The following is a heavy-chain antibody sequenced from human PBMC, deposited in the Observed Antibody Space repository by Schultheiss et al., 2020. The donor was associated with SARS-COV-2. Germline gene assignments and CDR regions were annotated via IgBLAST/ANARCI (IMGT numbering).Heavy chain of an antibody. V-gene: IGHV3-21*01. D-gene: IGHD2-2*01. CDR1: GFTFSSYG. Sequence: GGSLRLSCAASGFTFSSYGMHWVRQAPGKGLEWVSSISSSSSYIYYADSVRGRFTISRDNSKNSLYLQMSSLRVEDTAVYYCARGGARYCSSTSCYRWFDPWGQGTLVTVSS. CDR2: ISSSSSYI. CDR3: ARGGARYCSSTSCYRWFDP. J-gene: IGHJ5*02.